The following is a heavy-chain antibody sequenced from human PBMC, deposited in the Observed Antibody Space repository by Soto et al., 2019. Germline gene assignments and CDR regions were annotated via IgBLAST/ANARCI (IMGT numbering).Heavy chain of an antibody. J-gene: IGHJ4*02. Sequence: SETLSLTCTVSGGAISSSSYYWGWIRQPPGKGLEWLGSIFYSGSTYYNPSLKSRVTISVDTSKNQFSLMLSSVTAADTAVYYCARQFPSYYGGNPGGDYWGQGTLVTVSS. V-gene: IGHV4-39*01. CDR1: GGAISSSSYY. CDR2: IFYSGST. CDR3: ARQFPSYYGGNPGGDY. D-gene: IGHD4-17*01.